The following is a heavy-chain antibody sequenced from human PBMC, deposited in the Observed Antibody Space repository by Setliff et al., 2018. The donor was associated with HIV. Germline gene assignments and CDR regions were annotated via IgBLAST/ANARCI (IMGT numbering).Heavy chain of an antibody. CDR1: GVSVNNDDDY. CDR2: IHQSGTA. CDR3: ARQVGEGNWYLDS. V-gene: IGHV4-39*01. J-gene: IGHJ4*01. Sequence: PSETLSLTCAVSGVSVNNDDDYWGWIRQPPGKGLEWIAIIHQSGTAHKRPSLKSRVTISIDTSENLFSLKLSGVTAADTAIYYCARQVGEGNWYLDSWGHGTLVTVSS. D-gene: IGHD1-26*01.